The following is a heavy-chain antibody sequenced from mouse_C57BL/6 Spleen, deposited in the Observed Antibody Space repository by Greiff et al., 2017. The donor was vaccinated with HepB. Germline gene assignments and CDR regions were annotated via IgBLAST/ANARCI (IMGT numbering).Heavy chain of an antibody. J-gene: IGHJ2*01. Sequence: QVQLQQSGAELVRPGASVTLSCKASGYTFTDYEMHWVKQTPVHGLEWIGAIDPETGGTAYNQKFKGKAILTADKSSRTAYMALRSLTSEDSAVYYCTRSAATVVVPFDYWGQGTTLTVSS. V-gene: IGHV1-15*01. CDR3: TRSAATVVVPFDY. CDR2: IDPETGGT. CDR1: GYTFTDYE. D-gene: IGHD1-1*01.